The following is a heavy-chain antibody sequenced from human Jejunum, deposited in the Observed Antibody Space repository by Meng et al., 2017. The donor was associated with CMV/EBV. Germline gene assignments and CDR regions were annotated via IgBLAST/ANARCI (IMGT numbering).Heavy chain of an antibody. CDR3: ARDLAVGRIWFDP. D-gene: IGHD6-19*01. CDR2: IWYHGRDM. Sequence: SGLTFSNFGRHGVRQAPGKGLEWVADIWYHGRDMYYTDSVKGRFTISRDDSKSTVYLQMNSLRVEDTAVYYCARDLAVGRIWFDPWGQGTLVTVSS. J-gene: IGHJ5*02. V-gene: IGHV3-33*01. CDR1: GLTFSNFG.